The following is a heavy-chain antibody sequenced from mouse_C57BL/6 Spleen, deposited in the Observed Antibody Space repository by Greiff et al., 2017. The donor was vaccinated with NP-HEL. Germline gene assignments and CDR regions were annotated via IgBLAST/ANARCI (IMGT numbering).Heavy chain of an antibody. J-gene: IGHJ2*01. CDR1: GYSITSGYY. D-gene: IGHD1-1*01. V-gene: IGHV3-6*01. CDR3: ARDPYYGSSYNFDY. Sequence: EVKLQESGPGLVKPSQSLSLTCSVTGYSITSGYYWNWIRQFPGNKLEWMGYISYDGSNNYNPSLKNRISITRDTSKNQFFLKLNSVTTEDTATYYCARDPYYGSSYNFDYWGQGTTLTVSS. CDR2: ISYDGSN.